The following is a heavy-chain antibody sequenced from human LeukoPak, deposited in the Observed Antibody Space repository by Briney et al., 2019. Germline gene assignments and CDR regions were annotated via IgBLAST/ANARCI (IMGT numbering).Heavy chain of an antibody. V-gene: IGHV3-21*01. CDR1: GFTFSSYS. Sequence: GGSLRLSCAASGFTFSSYSMNCVRQAPGKGLEWVSSISSSSSYIYYTDPVKGRFTNSKDNPKNSLYLQMNSLRAEDTGVYYWARGSVGATRGGDYWGQGTLVTVSS. D-gene: IGHD1-26*01. CDR3: ARGSVGATRGGDY. J-gene: IGHJ4*02. CDR2: ISSSSSYI.